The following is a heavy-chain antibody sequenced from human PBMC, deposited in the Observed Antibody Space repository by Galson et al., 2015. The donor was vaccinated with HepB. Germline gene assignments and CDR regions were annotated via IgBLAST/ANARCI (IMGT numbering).Heavy chain of an antibody. CDR3: AKWDNSGWYYFDS. CDR2: ISYDESKK. V-gene: IGHV3-30-3*02. D-gene: IGHD6-19*01. Sequence: SLRLSCAASGFTFSSSALHWVRQAPGKGLEWVSVISYDESKKYYADSVKGRFTISRDNSKNTLYLQMNSLKPEDTAMYYCAKWDNSGWYYFDSWGQGTLVTVSS. CDR1: GFTFSSSA. J-gene: IGHJ4*02.